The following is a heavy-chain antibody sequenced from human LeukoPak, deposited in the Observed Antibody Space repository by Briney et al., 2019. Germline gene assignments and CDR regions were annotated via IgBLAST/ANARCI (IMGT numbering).Heavy chain of an antibody. CDR3: ARDMTGSGRNDAFDI. J-gene: IGHJ3*02. CDR2: IYSSGSS. D-gene: IGHD6-19*01. CDR1: GGSIRSESYY. Sequence: PSETLSLTCSVSGGSIRSESYYWSWIRQPAGKGLEWIGRIYSSGSSKFNPSLKSRVTISIDTSKNQFSLNLSSVTAADTAVYYCARDMTGSGRNDAFDIWGQGTMVTVSS. V-gene: IGHV4-61*02.